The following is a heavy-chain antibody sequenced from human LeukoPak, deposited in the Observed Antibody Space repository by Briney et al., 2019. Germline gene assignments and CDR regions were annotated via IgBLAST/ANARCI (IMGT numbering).Heavy chain of an antibody. D-gene: IGHD2-2*02. V-gene: IGHV4-30-2*01. Sequence: SSETLSLTCAVSGGSISSGGYSWSWIRQPPGKGLEWIGYIYHSGSTYYNPSLKSRVTISVDRSKNQFSLKLSSVTAADTAVYYCAREGGDRRSPTIPYFDCWGQGTLVTVSS. CDR1: GGSISSGGYS. J-gene: IGHJ4*02. CDR2: IYHSGST. CDR3: AREGGDRRSPTIPYFDC.